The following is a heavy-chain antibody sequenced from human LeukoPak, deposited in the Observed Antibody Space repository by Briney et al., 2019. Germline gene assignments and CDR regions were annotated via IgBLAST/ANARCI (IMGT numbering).Heavy chain of an antibody. J-gene: IGHJ6*03. D-gene: IGHD3-3*01. CDR1: GFTFTSNS. CDR2: ISSSSSYI. Sequence: GGSLRLSCAASGFTFTSNSMNWVRQAPGKGLEWVSSISSSSSYIYYADSVKGRFTISRDNAKNSLYLQINSLRAEDTAVYFCGGAMFGSYYYYYMDVWGKGTTVTVSS. V-gene: IGHV3-21*01. CDR3: GGAMFGSYYYYYMDV.